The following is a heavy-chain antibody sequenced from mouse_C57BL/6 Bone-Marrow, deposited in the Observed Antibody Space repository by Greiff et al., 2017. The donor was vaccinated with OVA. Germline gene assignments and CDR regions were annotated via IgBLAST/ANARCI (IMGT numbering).Heavy chain of an antibody. Sequence: LVESGAGLVKPGGSLKLSCAASGFTFSSSAMSWVRQTPEKRLEWVAYISSGGDYIYYADTVKGRFTISRDNARNTLYLQMSSLKSEDTAMYYCTRLLDAMDYWGQGTSVTVSS. D-gene: IGHD2-1*01. J-gene: IGHJ4*01. V-gene: IGHV5-9-1*02. CDR2: ISSGGDYI. CDR1: GFTFSSSA. CDR3: TRLLDAMDY.